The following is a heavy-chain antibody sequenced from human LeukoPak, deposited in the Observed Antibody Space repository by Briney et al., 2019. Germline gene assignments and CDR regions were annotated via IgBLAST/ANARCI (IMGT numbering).Heavy chain of an antibody. CDR3: ARGLRNLGYSSP. CDR1: GYTFTGYY. J-gene: IGHJ5*02. Sequence: ASVKVSCKASGYTFTGYYMLWVRQAPGQGLEWMGWINPNSGGTNYAQKFQGRVTMTRDTSISTAYMELSRLRSDDTAVYYRARGLRNLGYSSPWGQGTLVTVSS. V-gene: IGHV1-2*02. CDR2: INPNSGGT. D-gene: IGHD6-19*01.